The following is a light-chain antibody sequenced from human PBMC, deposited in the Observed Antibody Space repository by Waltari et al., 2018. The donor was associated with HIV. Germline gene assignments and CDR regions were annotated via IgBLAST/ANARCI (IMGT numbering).Light chain of an antibody. CDR1: SSNIRSNT. V-gene: IGLV1-44*01. J-gene: IGLJ2*01. Sequence: QSVLTQPPSASGTPGQRVTLSCSGSSSNIRSNTVNWYQQLPGTAPKLLIYSNNQRPSGVPDRFSGSKSGTSASLAISGLQSEDEADYYCAAWDGSLNGHVVFGGGTKLTVL. CDR2: SNN. CDR3: AAWDGSLNGHVV.